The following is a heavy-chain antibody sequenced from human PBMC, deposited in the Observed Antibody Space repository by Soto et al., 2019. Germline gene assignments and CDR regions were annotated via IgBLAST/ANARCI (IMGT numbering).Heavy chain of an antibody. CDR2: IYSGGST. J-gene: IGHJ6*02. V-gene: IGHV3-66*02. CDR1: GFTVSSNY. D-gene: IGHD2-8*02. Sequence: PGGSLRLSCAASGFTVSSNYMSWVRQAPGKGLEGVSVIYSGGSTYYADSVKGRFTISRDNSKNTLYLQMNGLRGEDTAVYHCAKGLVGYVFGVQDYHYGMDVWGQGTTVTVSS. CDR3: AKGLVGYVFGVQDYHYGMDV.